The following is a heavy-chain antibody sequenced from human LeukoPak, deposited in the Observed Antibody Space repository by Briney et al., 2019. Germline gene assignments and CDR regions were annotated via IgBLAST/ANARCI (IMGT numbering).Heavy chain of an antibody. Sequence: ASVKISCKVSGYTFTDYYMHWVQQAPGKGLEWMGLVDPEDGETIYAEKFQGRVTITADTSTDTAYMELSSLRSEDTAAYYCAFLSGVGLRFRSNNWFDPWGQGTLVTVSS. CDR3: AFLSGVGLRFRSNNWFDP. CDR1: GYTFTDYY. J-gene: IGHJ5*02. CDR2: VDPEDGET. V-gene: IGHV1-69-2*01. D-gene: IGHD4-17*01.